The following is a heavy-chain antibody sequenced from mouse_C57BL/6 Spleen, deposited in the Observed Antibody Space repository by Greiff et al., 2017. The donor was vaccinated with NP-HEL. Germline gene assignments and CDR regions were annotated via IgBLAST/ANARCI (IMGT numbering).Heavy chain of an antibody. D-gene: IGHD2-12*01. CDR1: GFNIKDYY. CDR2: IDPEDGET. J-gene: IGHJ3*01. CDR3: ARDNYDWFAY. Sequence: EVKLMESGAELVKPGASVKLSCTASGFNIKDYYMSWVKQRTEQGLEWIGRIDPEDGETKYAPKFQGTATITADTSSNTTYLQLSSLTSEDTAFYYCARDNYDWFAYWGQGTLVTVSA. V-gene: IGHV14-2*01.